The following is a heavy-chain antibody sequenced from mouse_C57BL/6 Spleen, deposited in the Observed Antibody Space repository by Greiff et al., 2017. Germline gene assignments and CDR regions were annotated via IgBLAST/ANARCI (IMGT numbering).Heavy chain of an antibody. Sequence: QVQLKQPGAELVMPGASVKLSCKASGYTFTSYWMHWVKQRPGQGLEWIGEIDPSDSYTNYNQKFKGKSTLTVYKSSSTAYMQLSSLTSEASAVYYCMGTGYAMDYWGQGTSVTVSS. V-gene: IGHV1-69*01. CDR1: GYTFTSYW. CDR2: IDPSDSYT. J-gene: IGHJ4*01. CDR3: MGTGYAMDY. D-gene: IGHD2-14*01.